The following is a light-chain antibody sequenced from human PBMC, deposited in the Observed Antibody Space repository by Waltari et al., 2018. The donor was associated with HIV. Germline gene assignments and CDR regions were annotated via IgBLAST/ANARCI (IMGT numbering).Light chain of an antibody. CDR1: NIGSKS. Sequence: SYVLPQTPSVSGDPGETVTITCEGANIGSKSVHWYQLKPGQAPLLVTFYDNDRPSGIPVRSYGSNGGNTATLTISRVEVGDEADYFCQVWDRPADQVIFGGGTKLTVL. CDR2: YDN. V-gene: IGLV3-21*01. J-gene: IGLJ2*01. CDR3: QVWDRPADQVI.